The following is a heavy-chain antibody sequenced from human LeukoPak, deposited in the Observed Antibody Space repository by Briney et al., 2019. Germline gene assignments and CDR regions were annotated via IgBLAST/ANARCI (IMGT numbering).Heavy chain of an antibody. V-gene: IGHV3-21*01. CDR1: GFTFSSYS. J-gene: IGHJ4*02. CDR3: ARGGELLRPADY. D-gene: IGHD1-26*01. CDR2: IISSSSSM. Sequence: GGSLRLSCAASGFTFSSYSMNWIRQPPGKGLEWVSSIISSSSSMYYADSVKGRFTVSRDNAKNSLYPQMNNLRAEDTAVYYCARGGELLRPADYWGQGTLVTVSS.